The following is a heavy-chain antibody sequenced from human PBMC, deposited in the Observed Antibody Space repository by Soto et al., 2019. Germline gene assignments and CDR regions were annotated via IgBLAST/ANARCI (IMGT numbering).Heavy chain of an antibody. V-gene: IGHV4-39*01. J-gene: IGHJ5*02. Sequence: PSETLSLTCAVSGGSISSSSYYWGWIRQPPGKGLEWIGSIYYSGSTYYNPSFKSRVTISVDTSKNQFSLKLSSVTAADTAVYYCARQSIVVVPAASRRAFDPWGQGTLVTVSS. CDR2: IYYSGST. D-gene: IGHD2-2*01. CDR1: GGSISSSSYY. CDR3: ARQSIVVVPAASRRAFDP.